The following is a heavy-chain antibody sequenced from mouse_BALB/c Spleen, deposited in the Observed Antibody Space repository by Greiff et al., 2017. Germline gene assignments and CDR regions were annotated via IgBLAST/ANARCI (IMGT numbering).Heavy chain of an antibody. J-gene: IGHJ2*01. D-gene: IGHD1-2*01. Sequence: EVQGVESGGGLVQPGGSRKLSCAASGFTFSSFGMHWVRQAPEKGLEWVAYISSGSSTIYYADTVKGRFTISRDNPKNTLFLQMTSLRSEDTAMYYCARTGRLDFDYWGQGTTLTVSS. CDR1: GFTFSSFG. CDR2: ISSGSSTI. V-gene: IGHV5-17*02. CDR3: ARTGRLDFDY.